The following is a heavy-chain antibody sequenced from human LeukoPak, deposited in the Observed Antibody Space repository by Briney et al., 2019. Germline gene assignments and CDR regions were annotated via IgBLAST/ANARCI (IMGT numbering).Heavy chain of an antibody. V-gene: IGHV4-59*01. Sequence: SETLSLTCTVSGGSISSYYWNWIRQPPGKGLDWIGYIYYSGSTNYNPSLKSRVTISVDTSKNQFSLRLSSVTAADTAVYYCARDGGLISDYAFHIWGQGTMVTVSS. D-gene: IGHD3-16*01. J-gene: IGHJ3*02. CDR2: IYYSGST. CDR3: ARDGGLISDYAFHI. CDR1: GGSISSYY.